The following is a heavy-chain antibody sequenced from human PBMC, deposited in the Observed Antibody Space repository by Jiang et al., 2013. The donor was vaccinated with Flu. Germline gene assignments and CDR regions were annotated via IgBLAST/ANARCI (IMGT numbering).Heavy chain of an antibody. CDR1: GYSFTSYW. Sequence: GAEVKKPGESLRISCKGSGYSFTSYWISWVRQMPGKGLEWMGRIDPSDSYTNYSPSFQGHVTISADKSISTAYLQWSSLKASDTAMYYCARSGKGGYYYVHFDYWGQGTLVTVSS. J-gene: IGHJ4*02. V-gene: IGHV5-10-1*01. D-gene: IGHD3-22*01. CDR2: IDPSDSYT. CDR3: ARSGKGGYYYVHFDY.